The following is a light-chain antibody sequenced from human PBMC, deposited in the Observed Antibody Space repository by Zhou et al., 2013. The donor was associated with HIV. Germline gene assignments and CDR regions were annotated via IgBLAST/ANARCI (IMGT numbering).Light chain of an antibody. Sequence: DIQMTQSPSSVSASVGDRVTITCRASQGISGWLAWYQQKPGKAPKLLIYAASSLQSGVPSRFSGSGSGTDFTFTISSLQPEDIGTYYCQQYDNLPRTFGQGTKVEF. CDR1: QGISGW. V-gene: IGKV1-12*01. CDR2: AAS. CDR3: QQYDNLPRT. J-gene: IGKJ1*01.